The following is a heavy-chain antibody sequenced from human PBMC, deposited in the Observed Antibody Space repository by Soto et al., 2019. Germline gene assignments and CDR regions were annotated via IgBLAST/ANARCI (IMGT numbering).Heavy chain of an antibody. CDR2: IDPSDSYT. D-gene: IGHD3-3*01. J-gene: IGHJ5*02. V-gene: IGHV5-10-1*01. Sequence: PGESLKISCKGSGYSFTSYWISWVRQMPGKGLEWMGRIDPSDSYTNYSPSFQGHVTISADKSISTAYLQWSSLKASDTAMYYCAGHSSEVDIRFLGLLDPWGQGALVTVYS. CDR1: GYSFTSYW. CDR3: AGHSSEVDIRFLGLLDP.